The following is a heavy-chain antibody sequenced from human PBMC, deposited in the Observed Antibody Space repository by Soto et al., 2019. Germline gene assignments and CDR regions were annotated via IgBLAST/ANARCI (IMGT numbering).Heavy chain of an antibody. V-gene: IGHV3-15*07. D-gene: IGHD6-6*01. CDR2: IKNKHEGETT. CDR3: GSSLRFNVFDALNL. CDR1: GFTFTNAW. Sequence: DVQLVESGGGLVKPGGSLRLSCVASGFTFTNAWLTWVRLAPGKGLEWVGRIKNKHEGETTDYAAPVKCRFTISRDDSRSSLHVEMNRRETDDTPVYYCGSSLRFNVFDALNLWGQGTEVSVSS. J-gene: IGHJ3*01.